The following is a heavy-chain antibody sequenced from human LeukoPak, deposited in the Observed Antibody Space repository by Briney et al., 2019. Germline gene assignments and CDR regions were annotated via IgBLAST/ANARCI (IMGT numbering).Heavy chain of an antibody. CDR2: IYSGGST. CDR1: GFTVSSNY. J-gene: IGHJ6*03. V-gene: IGHV3-53*01. CDR3: ASPNLYYYYMDV. Sequence: GGSLRLSCAASGFTVSSNYMSWVRQAPGKGLEWVSVIYSGGSTYYADSVKGRFTISRDNSKNTLYLQMNSLRAEDTAVYYCASPNLYYYYMDVWGKGATVTVSS.